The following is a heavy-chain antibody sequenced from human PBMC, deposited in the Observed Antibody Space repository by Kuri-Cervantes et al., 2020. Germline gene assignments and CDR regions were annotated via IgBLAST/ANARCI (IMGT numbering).Heavy chain of an antibody. J-gene: IGHJ3*02. CDR2: IGTAGDT. CDR3: YGSGCDDAFDI. CDR1: GFTFSSYD. D-gene: IGHD5-12*01. Sequence: GESLKISCAASGFTFSSYDMHWVRQATGKGLEWVSAIGTAGDTYYPGSVKGRFTISRDNSKNTLFLQMNSLRADDTAVYYCYGSGCDDAFDIWGQGTMVTVSS. V-gene: IGHV3-13*01.